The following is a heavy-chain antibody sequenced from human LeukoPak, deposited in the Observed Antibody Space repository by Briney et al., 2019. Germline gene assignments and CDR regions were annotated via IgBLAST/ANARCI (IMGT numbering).Heavy chain of an antibody. Sequence: KPGGSLRLSCAASGFTFSSYSMNWVRQAPGKGLEWVSSISSSSSYIYYADSVKGRFTISRDNAKNSLYLQMNSLRAEDTAVYYCARDEVGSTNDLYFDYWGQGTLVTVSS. J-gene: IGHJ4*02. CDR1: GFTFSSYS. V-gene: IGHV3-21*01. CDR2: ISSSSSYI. CDR3: ARDEVGSTNDLYFDY. D-gene: IGHD5/OR15-5a*01.